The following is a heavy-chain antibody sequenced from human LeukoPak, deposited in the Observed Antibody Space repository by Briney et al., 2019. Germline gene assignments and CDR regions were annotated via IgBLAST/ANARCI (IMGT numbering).Heavy chain of an antibody. D-gene: IGHD6-13*01. CDR3: ARDVFAAYSTHHKFDP. Sequence: ASVTVSFKASGYTFTIYGISWVRQAPGQGLEWVGWMNPNTGGTNYAQKYQGRVTMTSDTSITTAYMELTSLESADTAIYYCARDVFAAYSTHHKFDPWGQGTLVTVSS. V-gene: IGHV1-2*02. J-gene: IGHJ5*02. CDR2: MNPNTGGT. CDR1: GYTFTIYG.